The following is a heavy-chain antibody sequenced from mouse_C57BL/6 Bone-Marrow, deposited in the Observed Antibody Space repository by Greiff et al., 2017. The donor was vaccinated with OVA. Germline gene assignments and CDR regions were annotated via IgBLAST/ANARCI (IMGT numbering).Heavy chain of an antibody. J-gene: IGHJ4*01. D-gene: IGHD1-1*01. CDR1: GYTFTSYW. V-gene: IGHV1-59*01. CDR3: ARRRSLLRSNYAMDY. Sequence: QVQLQQSGAELVRPGTSVKLSCKASGYTFTSYWMHWVKQRPGQGLEWIGVIDPSDSYTNYNQKFKGKATLTVDTSSSTAYMQLSSLTSEDSAVYYCARRRSLLRSNYAMDYWGQGTSVTVSS. CDR2: IDPSDSYT.